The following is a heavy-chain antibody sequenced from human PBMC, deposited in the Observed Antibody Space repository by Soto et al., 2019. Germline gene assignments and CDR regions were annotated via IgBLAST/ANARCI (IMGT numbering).Heavy chain of an antibody. CDR1: GFTFSSYG. Sequence: PGGSLRLSCAASGFTFSSYGMHWVRQAPGKGLEWVAVIWYDGSNKYYADSVKGRFTISRDNSKNTLYLQMNSLRAEDTAVYYCAREGITMVRGVPNWFDPWGQGTLVTVSS. V-gene: IGHV3-33*01. CDR3: AREGITMVRGVPNWFDP. CDR2: IWYDGSNK. D-gene: IGHD3-10*01. J-gene: IGHJ5*02.